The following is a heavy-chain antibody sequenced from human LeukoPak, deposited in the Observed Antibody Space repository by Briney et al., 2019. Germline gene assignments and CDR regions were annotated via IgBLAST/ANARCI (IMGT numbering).Heavy chain of an antibody. V-gene: IGHV3-9*01. Sequence: GGSLRLSCAASGFTFDDYAMHWVRHAPGKGLEWVSGISWNSGSIDYADSVKGRFTISRDNAKNSLYLQMNSLRAEDTALYYCAKDKRYLGVAVAGSYGMDVWGQGTSVTVS. J-gene: IGHJ6*02. CDR2: ISWNSGSI. CDR1: GFTFDDYA. D-gene: IGHD6-19*01. CDR3: AKDKRYLGVAVAGSYGMDV.